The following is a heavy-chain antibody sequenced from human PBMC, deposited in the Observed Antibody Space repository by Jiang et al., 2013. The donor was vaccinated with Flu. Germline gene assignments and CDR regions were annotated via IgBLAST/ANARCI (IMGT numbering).Heavy chain of an antibody. CDR3: ARPTMVRGVIWGGHWYFDL. Sequence: SGPGLVKPSETLSLTCTVSGGSISSSSYYWGWIRQPPGKGLEWIGSIYYSGSTYYNPSLKSRVTISVDTSKNQFSLKLSSVTAADTAVYYCARPTMVRGVIWGGHWYFDLWGRGTLVTVSS. CDR2: IYYSGST. J-gene: IGHJ2*01. CDR1: GGSISSSSYY. V-gene: IGHV4-39*01. D-gene: IGHD3-10*01.